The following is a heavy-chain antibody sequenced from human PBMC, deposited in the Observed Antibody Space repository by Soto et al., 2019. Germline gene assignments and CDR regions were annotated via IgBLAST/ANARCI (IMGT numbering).Heavy chain of an antibody. D-gene: IGHD4-17*01. CDR1: GYTFTSYG. CDR3: ARGDDYGDTAGGMDV. CDR2: ISAYNGNT. J-gene: IGHJ6*02. Sequence: ASVKVSCKASGYTFTSYGISWVRQAPGQGLEWMGWISAYNGNTNYAQKLQGRVTMTTDTSTSTAYMELRSLRSDDTAVYYCARGDDYGDTAGGMDVWGQGTTVTVSS. V-gene: IGHV1-18*01.